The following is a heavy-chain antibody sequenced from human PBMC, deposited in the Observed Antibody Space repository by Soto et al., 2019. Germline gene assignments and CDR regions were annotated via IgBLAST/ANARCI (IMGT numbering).Heavy chain of an antibody. J-gene: IGHJ6*02. D-gene: IGHD2-21*01. Sequence: PSETLSLTCTVSGGSISRGGYYWSWIRQHPGKGLEWIGYIYYSGSTYYNPSLKSRVTISVDTSKNQFSLKLSSVTAADTAVYYCAASCVGCGGFNYYGMDVWGQGTTVTVSS. V-gene: IGHV4-31*03. CDR2: IYYSGST. CDR3: AASCVGCGGFNYYGMDV. CDR1: GGSISRGGYY.